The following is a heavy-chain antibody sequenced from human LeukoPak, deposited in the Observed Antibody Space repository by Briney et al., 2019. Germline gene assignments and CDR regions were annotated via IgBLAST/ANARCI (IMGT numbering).Heavy chain of an antibody. CDR1: GFTFSSYG. CDR3: ARGNFYRDGAFDI. V-gene: IGHV3-33*01. J-gene: IGHJ3*02. D-gene: IGHD1-7*01. CDR2: IWYDGSNK. Sequence: GGSLRLSCAASGFTFSSYGMHRVRQAPGKGLEWVAVIWYDGSNKYYADSVKGRFTISRDNSKNTLYLQMNSLRAEDTAVYYCARGNFYRDGAFDIWGQGTMVTVSS.